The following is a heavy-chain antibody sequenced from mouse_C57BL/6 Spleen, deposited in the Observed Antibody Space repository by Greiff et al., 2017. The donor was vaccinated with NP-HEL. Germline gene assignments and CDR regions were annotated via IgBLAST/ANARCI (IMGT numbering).Heavy chain of an antibody. CDR1: GFNIKDDY. V-gene: IGHV14-4*01. Sequence: VQLQQSGAELVRPGASVKLSCTASGFNIKDDYMHWVKQRPEQGLEWIGWIDPENGDTEYASKFQGKATITADTSSNTAYLQLSSLTSEDTAVYYCTRRLYGNYWGQGTTLTVSS. J-gene: IGHJ2*01. D-gene: IGHD2-12*01. CDR3: TRRLYGNY. CDR2: IDPENGDT.